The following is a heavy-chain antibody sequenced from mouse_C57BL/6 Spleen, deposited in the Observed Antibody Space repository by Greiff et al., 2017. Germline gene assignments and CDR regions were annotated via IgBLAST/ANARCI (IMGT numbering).Heavy chain of an antibody. CDR3: ARGGLLRRFAY. J-gene: IGHJ3*01. CDR1: GYTFTSYW. D-gene: IGHD2-3*01. CDR2: IYPSDSET. Sequence: QVQLQQPGAELVRPGSSVKLSCKASGYTFTSYWMDWVKQRPGQGLEWIGNIYPSDSETHYNQKFKDKATLTVDKSSSTAYMQLSSLTSEDSAVYYCARGGLLRRFAYWGQGTLVTVSA. V-gene: IGHV1-61*01.